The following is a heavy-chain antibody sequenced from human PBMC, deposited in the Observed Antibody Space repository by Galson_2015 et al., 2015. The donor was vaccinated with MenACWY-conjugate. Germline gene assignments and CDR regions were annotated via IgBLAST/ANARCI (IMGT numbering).Heavy chain of an antibody. J-gene: IGHJ4*02. V-gene: IGHV3-74*01. CDR2: INPGGSST. CDR3: AKSRGASFYFDP. D-gene: IGHD1-26*01. CDR1: GFIFNTYW. Sequence: SLRLSCAASGFIFNTYWMHWVRQAPGKGLVWVSRINPGGSSTTYADSVKDRFTISRDNAKNTLYLQMNSLRPEDTAVFYCAKSRGASFYFDPLGQGTLVTVSS.